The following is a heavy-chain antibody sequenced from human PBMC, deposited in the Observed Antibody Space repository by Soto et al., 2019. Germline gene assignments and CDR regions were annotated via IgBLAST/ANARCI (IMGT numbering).Heavy chain of an antibody. CDR1: GFTFSSYA. CDR3: ANDRVLVVVAATHRHNWFDS. Sequence: EVQLLESGGGLVQPGGSLRLSCAASGFTFSSYAMSWVRQAPGKGLEWVSAISGSGGSTYYADSVKGRFTITRDISKNTLYLQMNSLRAADTALYYCANDRVLVVVAATHRHNWFDSCGQGTLVTVSS. J-gene: IGHJ5*01. CDR2: ISGSGGST. D-gene: IGHD2-15*01. V-gene: IGHV3-23*01.